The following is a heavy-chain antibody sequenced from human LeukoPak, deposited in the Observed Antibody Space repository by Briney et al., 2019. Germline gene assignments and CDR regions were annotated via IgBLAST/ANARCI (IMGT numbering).Heavy chain of an antibody. V-gene: IGHV3-23*01. D-gene: IGHD6-13*01. CDR3: AREDGAAAGRNYYYYMDV. J-gene: IGHJ6*03. CDR2: ISNTGAGT. Sequence: GGSLRLSCAVTGVTFSKYAMTWFRQAPGKGLEWVSGISNTGAGTYYADSVKGRFTISRDNAKNSLYLQMNSLRAEDTAVYYCAREDGAAAGRNYYYYMDVWGKGTTVTVSS. CDR1: GVTFSKYA.